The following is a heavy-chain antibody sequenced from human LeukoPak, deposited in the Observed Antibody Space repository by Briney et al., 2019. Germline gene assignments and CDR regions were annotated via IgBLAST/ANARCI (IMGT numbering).Heavy chain of an antibody. D-gene: IGHD4-11*01. V-gene: IGHV1-2*02. Sequence: ASVKVSCKASGYTFTGYYMHWVRQAPGQGLEWMGWINPNSGGTNYAQKFQGRVTMTRDTSISTAYMELSRLRSDDTAVYYCARDPLPIIRMTPAENDAFDIWGQGTMVTVSS. CDR3: ARDPLPIIRMTPAENDAFDI. CDR1: GYTFTGYY. J-gene: IGHJ3*02. CDR2: INPNSGGT.